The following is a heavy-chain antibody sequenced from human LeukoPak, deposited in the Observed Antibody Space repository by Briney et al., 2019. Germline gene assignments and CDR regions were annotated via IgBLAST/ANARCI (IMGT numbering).Heavy chain of an antibody. V-gene: IGHV4-34*01. Sequence: SETLSLTCAVYGGSFSGYYWSWIRQPPGKGLEWIGEINHSGSTNYNPSLKSRVTISVDTSKNQFSLKLSSVTAADTAVYYCERGYGARTYCSSTSCHLDYWGQGTLVTVSS. CDR2: INHSGST. J-gene: IGHJ4*02. CDR3: ERGYGARTYCSSTSCHLDY. D-gene: IGHD2-2*01. CDR1: GGSFSGYY.